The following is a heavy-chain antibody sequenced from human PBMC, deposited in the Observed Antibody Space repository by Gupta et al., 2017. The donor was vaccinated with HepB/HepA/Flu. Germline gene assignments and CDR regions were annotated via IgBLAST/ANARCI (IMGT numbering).Heavy chain of an antibody. CDR2: INHSGST. CDR1: GGSFSGYY. Sequence: QVQLQQWGAGLLKPSETLSLTCAVYGGSFSGYYWSWIRQPPGKGLAWIGEINHSGSTNYNPSLKSRVTISVDTSKNQFSLKLSSVTAADTAVYYCARVRTGNYYGMDVWGQGTTVTVSS. D-gene: IGHD1-14*01. V-gene: IGHV4-34*01. J-gene: IGHJ6*02. CDR3: ARVRTGNYYGMDV.